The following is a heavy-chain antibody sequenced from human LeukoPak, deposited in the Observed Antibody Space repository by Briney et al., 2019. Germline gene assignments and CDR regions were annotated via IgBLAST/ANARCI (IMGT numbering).Heavy chain of an antibody. CDR2: IIPIFGTA. Sequence: SVKVSCKASGGTFSSYAISWVRQAPGQGLEWMGGIIPIFGTANYAQKFQGRVTITADESTSTAYMELSSLRSEDTAVYYCARVVWEQQPTLVPRGFDPWGQGTLVTVSS. CDR1: GGTFSSYA. D-gene: IGHD6-13*01. V-gene: IGHV1-69*13. CDR3: ARVVWEQQPTLVPRGFDP. J-gene: IGHJ5*02.